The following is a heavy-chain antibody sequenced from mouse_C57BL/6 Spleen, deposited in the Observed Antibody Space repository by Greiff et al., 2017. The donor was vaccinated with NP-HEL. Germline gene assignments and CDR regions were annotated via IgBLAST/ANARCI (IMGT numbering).Heavy chain of an antibody. CDR2: INPNYGTT. CDR1: GYSFTDYN. J-gene: IGHJ1*03. Sequence: VQLKQSGPELVKPGASVKISCKASGYSFTDYNMNWVKQSNGKSLEWIGVINPNYGTTSYNQKFKGKATLTVDQSSSTAYMQLNSLTSEDSAVYYCASNRENGNWYFDVWGTGTTVTVSS. V-gene: IGHV1-39*01. D-gene: IGHD1-3*01. CDR3: ASNRENGNWYFDV.